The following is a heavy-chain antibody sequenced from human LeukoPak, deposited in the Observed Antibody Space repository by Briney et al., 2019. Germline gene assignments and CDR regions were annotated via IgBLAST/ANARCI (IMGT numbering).Heavy chain of an antibody. Sequence: SDTVSLTCTVSGGPISIYYWSGIRQPPGKGLEGIGYIYYSGSTNYNPSLKSRVTISVDTSKNQFSLKLSSVTAADTAVYYCARDNDYHFDYWGQGTLVTVSS. CDR3: ARDNDYHFDY. CDR2: IYYSGST. J-gene: IGHJ4*02. D-gene: IGHD4-11*01. V-gene: IGHV4-59*13. CDR1: GGPISIYY.